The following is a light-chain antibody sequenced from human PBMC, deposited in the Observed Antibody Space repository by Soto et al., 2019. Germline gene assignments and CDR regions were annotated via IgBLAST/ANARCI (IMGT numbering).Light chain of an antibody. Sequence: EIQMTQSPSSLSASVGDRVTITCQASQDIRNSLNWYQQKPGKAPQLLTYDASNLETGVPSGFSGSGSGTDGNFTITSLKTEDGSTYDCQQRFGVTITFGQGTRLEIK. CDR2: DAS. CDR1: QDIRNS. V-gene: IGKV1-33*01. J-gene: IGKJ5*01. CDR3: QQRFGVTIT.